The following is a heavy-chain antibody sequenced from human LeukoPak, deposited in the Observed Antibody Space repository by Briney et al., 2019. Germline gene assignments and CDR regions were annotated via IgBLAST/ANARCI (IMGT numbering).Heavy chain of an antibody. D-gene: IGHD6-13*01. Sequence: GGSLRLSCAASGFTFDDYAMHWVRQAPGKGLEWVSGISWNSGSIGYADSVRGRFTISRDNAKNSLYLQMNSLRAEDTALYYCAKASRGFDYWGQGTLVTVSS. V-gene: IGHV3-9*01. J-gene: IGHJ4*02. CDR2: ISWNSGSI. CDR1: GFTFDDYA. CDR3: AKASRGFDY.